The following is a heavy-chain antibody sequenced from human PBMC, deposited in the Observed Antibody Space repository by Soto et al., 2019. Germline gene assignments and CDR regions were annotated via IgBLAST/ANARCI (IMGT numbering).Heavy chain of an antibody. D-gene: IGHD5-18*01. J-gene: IGHJ4*02. Sequence: QVQLQESGPGLVKPSQTLSLTCTVSGDSISSGGYYWTWIRQHPGKGLEWIGNIYDSGTTYYNPSLKSRVTISLDTSKNQFSLKLSSVTAADTAVYYCAREWIQLWFDYWGQGTLVTVSS. CDR3: AREWIQLWFDY. CDR2: IYDSGTT. V-gene: IGHV4-31*03. CDR1: GDSISSGGYY.